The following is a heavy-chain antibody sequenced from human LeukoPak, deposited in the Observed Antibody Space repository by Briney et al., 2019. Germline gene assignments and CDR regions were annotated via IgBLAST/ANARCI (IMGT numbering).Heavy chain of an antibody. V-gene: IGHV3-74*01. CDR3: ARDSSRGYCSGGSCYLYYFDY. CDR1: GFTFSSYW. D-gene: IGHD2-15*01. Sequence: GGSLRLSCAASGFTFSSYWMHWVRQAPGKGLVWVSRINSDGSSTSYADSVKGRFTISRDNAKNTLYLQMNSLRAEDTAVYYCARDSSRGYCSGGSCYLYYFDYWGQGTLVTVSS. CDR2: INSDGSST. J-gene: IGHJ4*02.